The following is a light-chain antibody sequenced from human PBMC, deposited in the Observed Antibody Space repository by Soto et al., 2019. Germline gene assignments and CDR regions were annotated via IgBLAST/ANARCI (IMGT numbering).Light chain of an antibody. CDR2: DVS. CDR1: STDVGGFNY. J-gene: IGLJ1*01. V-gene: IGLV2-14*01. CDR3: SSYTSSSTYV. Sequence: QSALTQPASVSGSPGQSIAISCTGTSTDVGGFNYVSWYQQHPGKAPKLMIYDVSYRPSGVSDRFSGSKSGSTASLTISGLQAEDEADYYCSSYTSSSTYVFGTGTKLIVL.